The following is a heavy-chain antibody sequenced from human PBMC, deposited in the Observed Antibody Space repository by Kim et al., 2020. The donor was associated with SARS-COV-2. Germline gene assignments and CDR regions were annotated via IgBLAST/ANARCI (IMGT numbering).Heavy chain of an antibody. D-gene: IGHD6-19*01. CDR2: INHSGST. CDR3: ARGFGFRAVAVPKASSNRQGDYYYYGMDV. V-gene: IGHV4-34*01. Sequence: SETLSLTCAVYGGSFSGYYWSWIRQPPGKGLEWIGEINHSGSTNYNPSLKSRVTISVDTSKNQFSLKLSSVTAADTAVYYCARGFGFRAVAVPKASSNRQGDYYYYGMDVWGQGTTVTVSS. CDR1: GGSFSGYY. J-gene: IGHJ6*02.